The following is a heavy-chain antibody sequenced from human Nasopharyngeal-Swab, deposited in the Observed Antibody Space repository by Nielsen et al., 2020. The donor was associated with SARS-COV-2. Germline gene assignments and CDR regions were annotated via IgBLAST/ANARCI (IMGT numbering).Heavy chain of an antibody. J-gene: IGHJ4*02. Sequence: VKVSCKTSGYTFTAYYVHWVRQAPGQGLEWVGRINPNSGYIEYAQKFQGRVAMTRDTSITTAYMELFILTSDDTAVYYCARDEIKRGYSGYDRTDSWGQGTLVTVSS. CDR2: INPNSGYI. CDR1: GYTFTAYY. D-gene: IGHD5-12*01. CDR3: ARDEIKRGYSGYDRTDS. V-gene: IGHV1-2*06.